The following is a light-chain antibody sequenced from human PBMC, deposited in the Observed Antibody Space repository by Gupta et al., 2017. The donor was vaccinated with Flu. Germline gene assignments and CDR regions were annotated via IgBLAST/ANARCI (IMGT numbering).Light chain of an antibody. J-gene: IGLJ2*01. CDR2: EVR. CDR1: SSDIGGYEY. CDR3: SSYANAITVVV. Sequence: ALTQPAYVSAWPGPSIPCSCTGTSSDIGGYEYVSWYPQHPCNDPKLMLFEVRRRPAWISDRFSGSRCGTTASLAISGLQAEDEAVYYCSSYANAITVVVFGGGTKLTVL. V-gene: IGLV2-14*01.